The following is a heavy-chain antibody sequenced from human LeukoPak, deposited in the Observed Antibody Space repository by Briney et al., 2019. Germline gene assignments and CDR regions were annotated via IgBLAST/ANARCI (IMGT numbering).Heavy chain of an antibody. CDR1: GFSFSAYG. V-gene: IGHV3-23*01. CDR2: IGGSGATT. J-gene: IGHJ4*02. D-gene: IGHD2-15*01. Sequence: GGSLRLSCAASGFSFSAYGMNWVRQAPGKGLEWVSAIGGSGATTYYADSVRGRFTISRDNSKNTMYLQMSSLRAEDTAVYYCAKIRLEESATGYWGQGTLATVSS. CDR3: AKIRLEESATGY.